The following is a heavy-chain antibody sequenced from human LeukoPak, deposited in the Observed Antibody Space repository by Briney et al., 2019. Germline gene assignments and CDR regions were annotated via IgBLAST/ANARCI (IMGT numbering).Heavy chain of an antibody. CDR3: ARRPDVLLWFGELFSGHWFDP. CDR1: GGSFSGYY. D-gene: IGHD3-10*01. Sequence: PSETLSLTCAVYGGSFSGYYWSCIRQPPGKGLEWIGEINHSGSTNYNPSLKSRVTISVDTSKNQFSLNLSSVTAADTAVYYCARRPDVLLWFGELFSGHWFDPWGQGNLVTVSS. CDR2: INHSGST. J-gene: IGHJ5*02. V-gene: IGHV4-34*01.